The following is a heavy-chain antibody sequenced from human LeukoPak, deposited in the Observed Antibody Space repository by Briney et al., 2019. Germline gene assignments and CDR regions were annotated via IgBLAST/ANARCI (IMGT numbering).Heavy chain of an antibody. D-gene: IGHD2-21*02. CDR2: ISAYNGNT. J-gene: IGHJ4*02. Sequence: ASVKVSCKASGYTFTSYGISWVRQAPGQGLEWMGWISAYNGNTNYAQKLQGRVTITADESTSTAYMELSSLRSEDTAVYYCARDRGVTPTISFDYWGQGTLVTVSS. CDR1: GYTFTSYG. V-gene: IGHV1-18*01. CDR3: ARDRGVTPTISFDY.